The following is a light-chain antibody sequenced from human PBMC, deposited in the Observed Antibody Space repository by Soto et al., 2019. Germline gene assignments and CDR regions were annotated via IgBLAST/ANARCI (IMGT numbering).Light chain of an antibody. J-gene: IGKJ1*01. CDR3: QQYGSIPWT. Sequence: IQVTKSLATLSCSEGDRVTITCRASQTISSWLAWYQQKPGKAPKLLIYKASTLKSGVPSRFSGSGSGTEFTLTISSLQPDDFAVYYCQQYGSIPWTFAQGTKVDIK. CDR1: QTISSW. CDR2: KAS. V-gene: IGKV1-5*03.